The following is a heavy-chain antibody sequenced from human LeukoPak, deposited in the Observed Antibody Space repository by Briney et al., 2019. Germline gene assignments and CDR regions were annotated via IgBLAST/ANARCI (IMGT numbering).Heavy chain of an antibody. CDR3: AKPGEGD. V-gene: IGHV3-74*01. D-gene: IGHD3-16*01. CDR1: GLTFSSYW. CDR2: INREGSST. Sequence: SGGSLRLSCAVSGLTFSSYWMHWVRQAPGKGLVWVSRINREGSSTSYADSVKGRFTISRDNSKNTLYLQMNSLRAEDTAVYYCAKPGEGDWGQGTLVTVSS. J-gene: IGHJ4*02.